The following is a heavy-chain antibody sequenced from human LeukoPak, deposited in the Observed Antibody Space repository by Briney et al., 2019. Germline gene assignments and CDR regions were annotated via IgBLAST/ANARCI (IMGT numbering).Heavy chain of an antibody. V-gene: IGHV4-59*01. D-gene: IGHD3-10*01. J-gene: IGHJ5*02. CDR1: GGSISSYY. CDR3: ARDRRSVWFGELSHWFDP. CDR2: IYYSGRT. Sequence: SETLSLTCTVSGGSISSYYWSWIRQPPGKGLEWIGYIYYSGRTNYNPSLKSRVTISVDTSKNQFSLKLSSVTAADTAVYYCARDRRSVWFGELSHWFDPWGQGTLVTVSS.